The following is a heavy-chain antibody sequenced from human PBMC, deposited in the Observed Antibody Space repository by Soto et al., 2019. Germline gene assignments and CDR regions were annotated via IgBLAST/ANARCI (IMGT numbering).Heavy chain of an antibody. Sequence: ASVKVSCKASGYTLSSYDINWVRQATGQGLEWMGWLNPNSGDTGYAQKFQGRVTMTTDTSTSTAYTELRSLRSDDTAVYYCARDGYYDSSGYRSDFDYWGQGTLVTVSS. CDR2: LNPNSGDT. V-gene: IGHV1-8*01. D-gene: IGHD3-22*01. CDR1: GYTLSSYD. CDR3: ARDGYYDSSGYRSDFDY. J-gene: IGHJ4*02.